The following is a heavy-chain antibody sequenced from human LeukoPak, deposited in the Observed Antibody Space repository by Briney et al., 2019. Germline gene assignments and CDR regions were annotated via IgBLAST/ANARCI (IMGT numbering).Heavy chain of an antibody. CDR3: ARGSYDSRGYYSDYHFYLEL. CDR1: GYTFTGYY. CDR2: INPYNGDT. Sequence: AASVKVSCKASGYTFTGYYLHWVRQAPGQGLEGMGWINPYNGDTNYSPKFKGRVTLTRDTSTTTSYMDLSRLTSDDTAVYFCARGSYDSRGYYSDYHFYLELWGKGATVTVSS. J-gene: IGHJ6*03. V-gene: IGHV1-2*02. D-gene: IGHD3-22*01.